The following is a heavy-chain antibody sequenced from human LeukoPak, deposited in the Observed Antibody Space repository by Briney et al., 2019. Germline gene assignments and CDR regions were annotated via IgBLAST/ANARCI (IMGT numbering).Heavy chain of an antibody. CDR3: ARVIVGAILFDY. CDR2: ISGSGGST. CDR1: RFTFSSYG. D-gene: IGHD1-26*01. J-gene: IGHJ4*02. Sequence: GGSLRLSCAASRFTFSSYGMSWVRQAPGKGLEWVSAISGSGGSTYYADSVKGRFTISRDNSKNTLYLQMNSLRAEDTAVYYCARVIVGAILFDYWGQGTLVTVSS. V-gene: IGHV3-23*01.